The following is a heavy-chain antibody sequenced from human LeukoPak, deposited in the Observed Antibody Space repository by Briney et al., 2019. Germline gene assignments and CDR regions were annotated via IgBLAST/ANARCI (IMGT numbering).Heavy chain of an antibody. CDR1: GGTFSSYA. V-gene: IGHV1-69*05. Sequence: PGASVKVSCKASGGTFSSYAISWVRQAPGQGLEWMGGIIPIFGTANYAQKLQGRVTMTTDTSTNTAYVELRSLRSDDTAVYYCARGYYDVLTGYYDAFDLWGQGTMVTVSS. CDR2: IIPIFGTA. D-gene: IGHD3-9*01. J-gene: IGHJ3*01. CDR3: ARGYYDVLTGYYDAFDL.